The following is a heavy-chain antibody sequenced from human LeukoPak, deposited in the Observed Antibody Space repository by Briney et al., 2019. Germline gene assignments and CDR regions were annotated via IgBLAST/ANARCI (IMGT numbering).Heavy chain of an antibody. Sequence: GGSLRLSCAASGFTFSSYSMNWVRQAPGKGLEWVSYISSSSSTIYYADSVKGRFTISRDNAKKSLYLQMNSLRAEDTAVYYCARGGYYDKDTFDIWGQGTMVTVSS. D-gene: IGHD3-22*01. CDR1: GFTFSSYS. CDR2: ISSSSSTI. V-gene: IGHV3-48*04. CDR3: ARGGYYDKDTFDI. J-gene: IGHJ3*02.